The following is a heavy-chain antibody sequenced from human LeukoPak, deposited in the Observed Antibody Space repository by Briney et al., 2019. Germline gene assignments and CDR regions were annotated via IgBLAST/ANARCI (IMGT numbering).Heavy chain of an antibody. D-gene: IGHD2-15*01. CDR2: INPSGGST. J-gene: IGHJ5*02. V-gene: IGHV1-46*01. Sequence: GASVKISCKASGYTFANYYIHLVRQAPGQGLEWMGLINPSGGSTNYAQKFQGRVTMTRDTSTSTVYMELSSLRSEDTAVYYCARDNSGGSTWWFDPWGQGTLVTVSS. CDR3: ARDNSGGSTWWFDP. CDR1: GYTFANYY.